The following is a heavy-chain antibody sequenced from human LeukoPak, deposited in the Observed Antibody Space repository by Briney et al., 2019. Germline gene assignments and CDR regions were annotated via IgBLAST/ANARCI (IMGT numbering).Heavy chain of an antibody. CDR3: ATMGIVGDYVSWFDP. Sequence: SVKVSCKASGGIFRRYGFSWVRQAPGQGIEWTGGIIPILHIINYAQKFQGRVTITADESTSTAYMELNSLRSEDTAVYYCATMGIVGDYVSWFDPWGQGTLVTVSS. CDR1: GGIFRRYG. D-gene: IGHD4-17*01. V-gene: IGHV1-69*10. J-gene: IGHJ5*02. CDR2: IIPILHII.